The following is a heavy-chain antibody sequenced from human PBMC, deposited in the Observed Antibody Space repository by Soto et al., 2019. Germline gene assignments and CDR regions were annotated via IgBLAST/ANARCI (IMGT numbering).Heavy chain of an antibody. J-gene: IGHJ6*02. CDR3: AVTVTTTLYYYYYGMDV. D-gene: IGHD4-17*01. CDR1: GGTFSSYA. CDR2: IIPIFGTA. Sequence: SVKVSCKASGGTFSSYAISWVRQAPGQGLEWMGGIIPIFGTANYAQKFQGRVTITADESTSTAYMELSSLRSEDTAVYYCAVTVTTTLYYYYYGMDVCGQGTKVTVSS. V-gene: IGHV1-69*13.